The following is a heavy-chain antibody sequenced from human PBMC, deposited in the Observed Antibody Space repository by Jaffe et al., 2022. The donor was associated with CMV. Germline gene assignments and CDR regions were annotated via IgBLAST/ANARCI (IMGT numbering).Heavy chain of an antibody. CDR3: AIYYEINAFDI. Sequence: EVQLVESGGGLVQPGGSLKLSCGASGFTFSGFDIHWVRQASGKGLEWVGRVRSATHNYATAYAPSLRGRFTISRHDSSTAYLQMNSLKTEDAAIYYCAIYYEINAFDIWGQGTTVTVSS. V-gene: IGHV3-73*02. CDR2: VRSATHNYAT. J-gene: IGHJ3*02. CDR1: GFTFSGFD. D-gene: IGHD3-22*01.